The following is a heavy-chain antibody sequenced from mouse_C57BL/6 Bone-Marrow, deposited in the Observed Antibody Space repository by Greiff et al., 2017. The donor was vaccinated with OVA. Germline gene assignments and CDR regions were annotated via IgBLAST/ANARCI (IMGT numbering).Heavy chain of an antibody. CDR1: GYTFTDYY. Sequence: VQLVESGPELVKPGASVKISCKASGYTFTDYYINWVKQRPGQGLEWIGWIYPGSGNTKYNEKFKGKATLTVDTSSSTAYMQLISLTSEDSAVYFCARRMELRRGGFAYWGQGTLVTVSA. D-gene: IGHD2-4*01. CDR2: IYPGSGNT. CDR3: ARRMELRRGGFAY. J-gene: IGHJ3*01. V-gene: IGHV1-84*01.